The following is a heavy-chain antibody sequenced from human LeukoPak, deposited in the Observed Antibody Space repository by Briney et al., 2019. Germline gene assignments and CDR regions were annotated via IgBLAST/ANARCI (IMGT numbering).Heavy chain of an antibody. V-gene: IGHV4-4*07. Sequence: SETLSLTCTASGGSISSYYWSWIRQPAGKGLEWIGRIYTSGSTNYNPSLKSRVTISVDTSKNQFSLKLSSVTAADTAVYYCAREAVWFGELSGSDAFDIWGQGTMVTVSS. CDR2: IYTSGST. D-gene: IGHD3-10*01. J-gene: IGHJ3*02. CDR1: GGSISSYY. CDR3: AREAVWFGELSGSDAFDI.